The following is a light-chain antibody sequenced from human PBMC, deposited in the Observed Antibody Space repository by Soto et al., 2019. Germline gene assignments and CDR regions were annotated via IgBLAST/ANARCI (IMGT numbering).Light chain of an antibody. Sequence: EVVLTQSPAALSVSPGERATLSCRASQTVYSNFAWHQQTPGQAPRLLIYGASTRATGIPVRFSGSGSGTEFTLTIRSLQSEDFVVYYCQQYNNWPLTFGGGTKVEIK. CDR3: QQYNNWPLT. V-gene: IGKV3-15*01. CDR2: GAS. CDR1: QTVYSN. J-gene: IGKJ4*01.